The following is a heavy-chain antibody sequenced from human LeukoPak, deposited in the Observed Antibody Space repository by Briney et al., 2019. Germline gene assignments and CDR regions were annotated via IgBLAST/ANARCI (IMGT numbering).Heavy chain of an antibody. CDR2: IYPGDSDT. Sequence: LGESLKISCKGSGYSFTSYWIGWVRQMPGKGLEWMGIIYPGDSDTRYSPSFQGQVTISADKSISTAYLQWSSLKASDTAMYYCARFIGMTTVVTPYYYYYMDVWGKGTTVTVSS. CDR3: ARFIGMTTVVTPYYYYYMDV. D-gene: IGHD4-23*01. CDR1: GYSFTSYW. J-gene: IGHJ6*03. V-gene: IGHV5-51*01.